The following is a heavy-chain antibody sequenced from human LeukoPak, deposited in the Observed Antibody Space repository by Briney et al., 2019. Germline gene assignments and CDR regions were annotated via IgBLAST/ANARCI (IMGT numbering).Heavy chain of an antibody. D-gene: IGHD3-9*01. Sequence: SVKVSCTASGGPFSSYAISWVRQAPGHGLEWMGGITPIFGTANYAKKCQGRVTITADKSTSRAYMELSSLRSEDTAVYYCARDDREYDISTCYPHGSWFDPWGQGTLVTVSS. V-gene: IGHV1-69*06. CDR1: GGPFSSYA. J-gene: IGHJ5*02. CDR2: ITPIFGTA. CDR3: ARDDREYDISTCYPHGSWFDP.